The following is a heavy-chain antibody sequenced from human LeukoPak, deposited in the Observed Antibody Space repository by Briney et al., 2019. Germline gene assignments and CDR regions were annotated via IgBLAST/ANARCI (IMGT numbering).Heavy chain of an antibody. Sequence: PGGSLRLYCAASGFTFSDYSMHWVRQAPGKGLEWVSSISGSSSHIYYADSVKGRFTISRDNAKNSLNLQMNSLRGEDTAVYYCARELTTVTTQGMDVWGQGTTVTVSS. V-gene: IGHV3-21*01. CDR3: ARELTTVTTQGMDV. CDR1: GFTFSDYS. D-gene: IGHD4-11*01. CDR2: ISGSSSHI. J-gene: IGHJ6*02.